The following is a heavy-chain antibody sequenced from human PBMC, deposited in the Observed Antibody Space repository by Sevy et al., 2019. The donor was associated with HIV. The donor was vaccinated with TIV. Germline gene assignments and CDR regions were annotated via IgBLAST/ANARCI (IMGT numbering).Heavy chain of an antibody. V-gene: IGHV3-66*01. Sequence: GGYLRLSCAASGFPVSSNYMSWVRQAPGKGLEWFSVIYSDGSTYQADSVKGRFTISRDNSKNTPYLQMNSLRVEDTAEYYCARGKSGYGYGLDYWGQGTLVTVSS. D-gene: IGHD5-18*01. J-gene: IGHJ4*02. CDR3: ARGKSGYGYGLDY. CDR2: IYSDGST. CDR1: GFPVSSNY.